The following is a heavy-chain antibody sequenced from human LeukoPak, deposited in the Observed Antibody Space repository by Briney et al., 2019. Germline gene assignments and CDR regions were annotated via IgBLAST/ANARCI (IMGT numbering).Heavy chain of an antibody. D-gene: IGHD6-19*01. V-gene: IGHV3-30*18. CDR1: GFTFSGYG. Sequence: GGSLRLSCAASGFTFSGYGMHWVRQAPGKGLEWVAVISYDGSNKYYADSVKGRFTISRDNSKNTLYLQMNSLRAEDTAVYYCAKEAFSGWVTYYYYGMDVWGQGTTVTVSS. CDR3: AKEAFSGWVTYYYYGMDV. CDR2: ISYDGSNK. J-gene: IGHJ6*02.